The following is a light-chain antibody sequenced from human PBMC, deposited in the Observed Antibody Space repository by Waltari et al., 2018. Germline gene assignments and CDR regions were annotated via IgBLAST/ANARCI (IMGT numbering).Light chain of an antibody. CDR3: QQSYSTPWT. V-gene: IGKV1-39*01. J-gene: IGKJ1*01. CDR1: QSISSY. CDR2: AAS. Sequence: DIQMTPSPSSLSASVGDRATITSRASQSISSYLNWYQQKPGKAPKLLIYAASSLQSGVPSRFSGSGSGTDFTLTISSLQPEDFATYYCQQSYSTPWTFGQGTKVEIK.